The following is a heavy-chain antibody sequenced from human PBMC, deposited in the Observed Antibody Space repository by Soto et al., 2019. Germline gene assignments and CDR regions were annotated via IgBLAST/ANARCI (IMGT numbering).Heavy chain of an antibody. CDR3: ARAPFISSSRFDY. D-gene: IGHD6-6*01. V-gene: IGHV4-59*01. CDR2: VDYSGDT. Sequence: GTLCLTCTVSGDSISSYYWSWIRQPPGKGLEWVGYVDYSGDTKYNPSLKSRVTISVDTSKNKCSLKLSPVTAADTAVYYCARAPFISSSRFDYWGQGTLVTVSS. CDR1: GDSISSYY. J-gene: IGHJ4*02.